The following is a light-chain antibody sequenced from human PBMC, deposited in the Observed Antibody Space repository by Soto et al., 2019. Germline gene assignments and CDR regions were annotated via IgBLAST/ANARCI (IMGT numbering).Light chain of an antibody. Sequence: SYERTQPPSVSVAPGQTARITCGGNNIGSESVHWYQQKPGQAPVLVLYEDSGRPSGIPERFSGSSSGNTATLTISRVEAGDEADYYCQVWDSSRDHFVFGTGTKVTVL. CDR3: QVWDSSRDHFV. CDR2: EDS. J-gene: IGLJ1*01. V-gene: IGLV3-21*02. CDR1: NIGSES.